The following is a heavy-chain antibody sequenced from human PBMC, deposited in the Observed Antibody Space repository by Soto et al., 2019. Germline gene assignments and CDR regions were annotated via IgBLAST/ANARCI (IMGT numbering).Heavy chain of an antibody. Sequence: QAQLVQSGAEVKKPGASVNVSCKASGYDYVTYAITWVRQRPGQGLEWMGWISTLNGNTNYAQNFQGRVTVTTDTSTRIVHLEPRSLRSDDTAVYYCARRVQVWLPDYYGMDVWGQGTTVTVSS. CDR1: GYDYVTYA. CDR2: ISTLNGNT. J-gene: IGHJ6*02. D-gene: IGHD5-18*01. V-gene: IGHV1-18*01. CDR3: ARRVQVWLPDYYGMDV.